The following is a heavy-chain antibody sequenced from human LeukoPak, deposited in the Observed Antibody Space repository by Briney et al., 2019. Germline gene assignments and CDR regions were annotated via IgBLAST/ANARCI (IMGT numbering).Heavy chain of an antibody. J-gene: IGHJ3*02. CDR2: ISSSSSYI. Sequence: GGSLRLSCAASGFTFSSYGMNWVRQAPGKGLEWVSSISSSSSYIYYADSVKGRFTISRDNAKNSLYLQMNSLRAEDQAVYYCARDYTRDSFDIWGQGTMVTVSS. V-gene: IGHV3-21*01. CDR3: ARDYTRDSFDI. D-gene: IGHD2-2*01. CDR1: GFTFSSYG.